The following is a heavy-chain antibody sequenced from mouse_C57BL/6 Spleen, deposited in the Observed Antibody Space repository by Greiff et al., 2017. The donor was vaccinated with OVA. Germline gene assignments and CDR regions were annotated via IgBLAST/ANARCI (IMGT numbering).Heavy chain of an antibody. CDR1: GYAFSSSW. Sequence: VQLQQSGPELVKPGASVKISCKASGYAFSSSWMNWVKQRPGKGLEWIGRIYPGDGDTNYNGKFKGKATLTADKSSSTAYMQLSSLTSEDSAVYFCARGGYGSSYGYFDYWGQGTTLTVSS. J-gene: IGHJ2*01. V-gene: IGHV1-82*01. CDR2: IYPGDGDT. CDR3: ARGGYGSSYGYFDY. D-gene: IGHD1-1*01.